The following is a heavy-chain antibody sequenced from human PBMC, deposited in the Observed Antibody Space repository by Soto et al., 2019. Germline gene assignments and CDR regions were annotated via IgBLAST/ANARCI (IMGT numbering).Heavy chain of an antibody. J-gene: IGHJ5*02. CDR3: ASQYYDFWRGHNNWFDP. V-gene: IGHV4-39*01. CDR2: IYYSGST. CDR1: GGSISSSSYY. D-gene: IGHD3-3*01. Sequence: TSETLSLTCTVSGGSISSSSYYWGWIRQPPGKGLEWIGSIYYSGSTYYNPSLKSRVTISVDTSKNQFPLKLSSVTAADTAMYYCASQYYDFWRGHNNWFDPWGQGTQVTVTS.